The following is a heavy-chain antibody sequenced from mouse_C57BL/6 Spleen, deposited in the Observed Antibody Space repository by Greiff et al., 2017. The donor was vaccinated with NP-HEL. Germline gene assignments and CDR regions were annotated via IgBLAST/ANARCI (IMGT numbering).Heavy chain of an antibody. CDR3: ASGDYGNYGWYFDV. CDR2: ISSGGSYT. CDR1: GFTFSSYG. D-gene: IGHD2-1*01. Sequence: EVKLVESGGDLVKPGGSLKLSCAASGFTFSSYGMSWVRQTPDKRLEWVATISSGGSYTYYPDSVKGRFTISRDNAKNTLYLQMSSLKSEDTAMYYCASGDYGNYGWYFDVWGTGTTVTVSS. V-gene: IGHV5-6*01. J-gene: IGHJ1*03.